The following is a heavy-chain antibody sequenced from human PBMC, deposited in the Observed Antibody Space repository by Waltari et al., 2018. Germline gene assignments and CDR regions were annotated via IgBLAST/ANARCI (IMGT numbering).Heavy chain of an antibody. J-gene: IGHJ3*02. D-gene: IGHD5-12*01. CDR1: GYTFTSYA. V-gene: IGHV1-3*01. CDR3: ARGTSIVATTYDAFDI. Sequence: QVQLVQSGAEVKKPGASVQVSCKASGYTFTSYAMHGVRQAPGQRLEGMGWINAGNGNTKYSQKFQGRVTITRDTSASTAYMELSSLRSEDTAVYYCARGTSIVATTYDAFDIWGQGTMVTVSS. CDR2: INAGNGNT.